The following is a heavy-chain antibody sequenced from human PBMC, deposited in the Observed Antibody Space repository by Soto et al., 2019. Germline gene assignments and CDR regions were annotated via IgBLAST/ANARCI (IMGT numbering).Heavy chain of an antibody. Sequence: QVQLVQSGAEVKKPGASVKVSCKASGYTFTSYGISWVRQAPGQGLEWMGWISAYNGNTNYAQKLQGRVTMTTDTSTSTAYIELRSLRSDDTAVYYCARGGYYDFWSGYYADDAFDIWGQGTMVTVSS. CDR1: GYTFTSYG. CDR3: ARGGYYDFWSGYYADDAFDI. CDR2: ISAYNGNT. D-gene: IGHD3-3*01. V-gene: IGHV1-18*01. J-gene: IGHJ3*02.